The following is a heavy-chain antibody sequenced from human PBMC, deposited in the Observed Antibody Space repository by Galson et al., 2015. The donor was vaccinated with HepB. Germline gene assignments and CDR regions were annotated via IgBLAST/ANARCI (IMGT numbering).Heavy chain of an antibody. D-gene: IGHD4-23*01. J-gene: IGHJ3*02. Sequence: SVKVSCKASGGTFSSYTISWVRQAPGQGLEWMGRIIPILGIANYAQKFQGRVTITADKSTSTAYMKLSSVTAADTAVYYCARHPSLPNTVVHAFDIWGQGTMVTVSS. CDR1: GGTFSSYT. CDR2: IIPILGIA. CDR3: ARHPSLPNTVVHAFDI. V-gene: IGHV1-69*02.